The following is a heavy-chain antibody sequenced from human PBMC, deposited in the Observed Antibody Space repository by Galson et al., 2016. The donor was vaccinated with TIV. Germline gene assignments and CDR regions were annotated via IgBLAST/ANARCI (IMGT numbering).Heavy chain of an antibody. Sequence: QSGAEVKMPGESLTISCKGSGYNFTDYWIAWVRQMPGKGLEWVGRIDPEDSYINYTPSFQGHVTISADKSITAAYLQWGSLKASDTAIYYCVRPGLGIKADYWGQGTLVTVSS. V-gene: IGHV5-10-1*01. J-gene: IGHJ4*02. CDR1: GYNFTDYW. D-gene: IGHD3/OR15-3a*01. CDR3: VRPGLGIKADY. CDR2: IDPEDSYI.